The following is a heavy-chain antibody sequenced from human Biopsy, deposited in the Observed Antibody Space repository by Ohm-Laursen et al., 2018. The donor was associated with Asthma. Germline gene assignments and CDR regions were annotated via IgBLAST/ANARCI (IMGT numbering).Heavy chain of an antibody. CDR2: IFYSGAT. Sequence: GTLSLTCSVSGGSVSSDKYYWSWIRQPPGKGLEWIAYIFYSGATNYNPALKSRVAQSIDTSKSQFSLRLNSLSAADTDVYYCARGTIVAGIDYWGRGTLVTVSS. V-gene: IGHV4-61*01. CDR3: ARGTIVAGIDY. J-gene: IGHJ4*02. CDR1: GGSVSSDKYY. D-gene: IGHD5-12*01.